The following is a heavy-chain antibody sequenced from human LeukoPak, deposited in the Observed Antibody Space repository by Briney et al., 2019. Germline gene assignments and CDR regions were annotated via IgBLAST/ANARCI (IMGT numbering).Heavy chain of an antibody. V-gene: IGHV4-31*03. CDR1: GGSISSGGYY. CDR2: IYYSGST. D-gene: IGHD3-10*01. J-gene: IGHJ5*02. CDR3: ARGGRYYYGNWFDP. Sequence: SETLSLTCTVSGGSISSGGYYWRWIRQHPGKGLEWIGYIYYSGSTYYNPSLKSRVTISVDTSKNQFSLKLSSVTAADTAVYYCARGGRYYYGNWFDPWGQGTLVTVSS.